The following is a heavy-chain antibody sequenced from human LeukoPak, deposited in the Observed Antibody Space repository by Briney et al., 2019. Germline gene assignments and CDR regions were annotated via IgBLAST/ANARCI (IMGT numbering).Heavy chain of an antibody. CDR1: GGSFSGYY. D-gene: IGHD6-19*01. J-gene: IGHJ5*02. CDR2: INHSGST. Sequence: SETLSLTCAVYGGSFSGYYWSWVRQPPGKGLEWSGEINHSGSTNYNPSLKSRVTISVDTSKNQFSLKLSSVTAADTAVYYCARGDSSGWYTYWFDPWGQGTLVTVSS. CDR3: ARGDSSGWYTYWFDP. V-gene: IGHV4-34*01.